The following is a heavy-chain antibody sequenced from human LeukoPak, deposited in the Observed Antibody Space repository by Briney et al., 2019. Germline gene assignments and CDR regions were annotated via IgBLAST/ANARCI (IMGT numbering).Heavy chain of an antibody. J-gene: IGHJ3*02. CDR3: ARDVPTVQLWRTDAFDI. D-gene: IGHD5-18*01. Sequence: SETLSLTCTVSGGSIRSSSYYWGWIRQPPGKGLEWIGRIYYDGSTNFNPSLKSRVTISVDTSKNQFSLKLTSVTAADTAVYYCARDVPTVQLWRTDAFDIWGQGTMVTVSS. CDR1: GGSIRSSSYY. V-gene: IGHV4-39*07. CDR2: IYYDGST.